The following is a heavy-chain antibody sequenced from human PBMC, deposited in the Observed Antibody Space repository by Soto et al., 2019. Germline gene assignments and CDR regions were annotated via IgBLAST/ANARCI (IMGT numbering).Heavy chain of an antibody. CDR3: AKSRDTYYYYYMDV. Sequence: SETLSLTCTVSGGSVNSFYWSWIRQPPGKGLEWIGYIYYSGSTNYNPSLKSRVTISLDTSKNQFSLDLSSVTAADTAVYFCAKSRDTYYYYYMDVWGKGTTVTVSS. J-gene: IGHJ6*03. CDR1: GGSVNSFY. CDR2: IYYSGST. D-gene: IGHD5-18*01. V-gene: IGHV4-59*08.